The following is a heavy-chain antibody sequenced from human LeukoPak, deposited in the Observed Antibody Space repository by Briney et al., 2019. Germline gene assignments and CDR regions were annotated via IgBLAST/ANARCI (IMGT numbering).Heavy chain of an antibody. CDR1: GFTFDNYA. CDR3: AVGRTI. CDR2: ISNDGTNK. J-gene: IGHJ3*02. D-gene: IGHD1-26*01. V-gene: IGHV3-30-3*01. Sequence: PGTSLRLSCAASGFTFDNYAMHWVRQAPGKGLEWVALISNDGTNKYYADSVKGRFTMSRDNSKSTVYLQVNSLRAEDTAVYYCAVGRTIWGQGPRVTVSS.